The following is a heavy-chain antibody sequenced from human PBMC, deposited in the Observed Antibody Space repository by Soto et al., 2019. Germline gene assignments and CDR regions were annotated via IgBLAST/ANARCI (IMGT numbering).Heavy chain of an antibody. CDR2: MYNTGST. J-gene: IGHJ6*02. V-gene: IGHV4-59*01. D-gene: IGHD2-21*02. CDR3: ARDLWGYCGTDCYPLDV. CDR1: GGSISGYY. Sequence: TSETLSLTCTVSGGSISGYYWSWIRQPPGKGLEWIGYMYNTGSTVYNPSFKSRVTISVDTSENQFSLKLNSVTAADTAVYYCARDLWGYCGTDCYPLDVWGQGTTVTVSS.